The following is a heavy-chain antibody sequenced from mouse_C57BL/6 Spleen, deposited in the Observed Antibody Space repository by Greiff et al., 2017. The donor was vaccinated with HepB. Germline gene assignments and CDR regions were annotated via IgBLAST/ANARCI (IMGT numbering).Heavy chain of an antibody. CDR2: INPSSGYT. CDR3: ARRDYGNYEGFAY. D-gene: IGHD2-1*01. Sequence: QVQLQQSGAELARPGASVKMSCKASGYTFTSYTMHWVKQRPGQGLEWIGYINPSSGYTKYNQKFKDKATLTADKSSSTAYMQLSSLTSEDSAVYYCARRDYGNYEGFAYWGQGTLVTVSA. J-gene: IGHJ3*01. CDR1: GYTFTSYT. V-gene: IGHV1-4*01.